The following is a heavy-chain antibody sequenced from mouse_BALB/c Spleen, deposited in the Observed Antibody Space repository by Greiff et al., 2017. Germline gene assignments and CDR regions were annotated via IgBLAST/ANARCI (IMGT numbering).Heavy chain of an antibody. J-gene: IGHJ3*01. CDR2: IWSGGST. CDR3: ARNWGMRHDGFAY. V-gene: IGHV2-2*02. D-gene: IGHD2-10*02. CDR1: GFSLTSYG. Sequence: VQLQQSGPGLVQPSQSLSITCTVSGFSLTSYGVHWVRQSPGKGLEWLGVIWSGGSTDYNAAFISRLSISKDNSKSQVFFKMNSPQANDTAIYYCARNWGMRHDGFAYWGQGTLVTVSA.